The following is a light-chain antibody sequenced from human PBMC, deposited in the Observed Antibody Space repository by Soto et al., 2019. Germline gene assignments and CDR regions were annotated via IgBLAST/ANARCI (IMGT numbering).Light chain of an antibody. V-gene: IGKV3-11*01. CDR2: DAS. Sequence: EIVLTQSPATLSLSPGERATLSCRASQSVSSYLAWYQQKPGQAPRLLIYDASNRATGIPARFSGSGSGTAFTLTLSSLEPEDLAVYYCQQRSNLPPLTFGGGTKVEIK. CDR3: QQRSNLPPLT. CDR1: QSVSSY. J-gene: IGKJ4*01.